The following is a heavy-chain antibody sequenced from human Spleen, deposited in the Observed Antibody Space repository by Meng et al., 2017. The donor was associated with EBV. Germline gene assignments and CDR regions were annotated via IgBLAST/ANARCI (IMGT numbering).Heavy chain of an antibody. CDR3: ARGLDDISGYSPAQLDY. J-gene: IGHJ4*02. V-gene: IGHV4-34*01. D-gene: IGHD3-22*01. Sequence: VRFRRWAEGLLKPSATLSLTCAVYGGSFSGYGWTWIRQPPGKGLEWIGEINHSGSANYKPSLKSRVTISVDTSKKQFSLKLSSVTAADTAVYYCARGLDDISGYSPAQLDYWGQGTLVTVSS. CDR1: GGSFSGYG. CDR2: INHSGSA.